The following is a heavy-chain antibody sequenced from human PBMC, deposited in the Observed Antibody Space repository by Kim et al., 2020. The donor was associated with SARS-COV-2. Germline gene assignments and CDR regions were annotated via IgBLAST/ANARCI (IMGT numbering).Heavy chain of an antibody. CDR2: T. CDR3: ARENRNGFDF. Sequence: TDYAQRFQGRVTMTRDTSMSTVYMELSRLRSDDTVVYYCARENRNGFDFWGQGTFVTVSS. J-gene: IGHJ4*02. D-gene: IGHD1-1*01. V-gene: IGHV1-2*05.